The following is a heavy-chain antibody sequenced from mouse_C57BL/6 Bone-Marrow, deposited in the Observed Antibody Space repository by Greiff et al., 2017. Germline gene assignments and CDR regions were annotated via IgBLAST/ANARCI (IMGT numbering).Heavy chain of an antibody. V-gene: IGHV7-3*01. CDR3: ARYYDGGGYYFDY. CDR2: IRNKANGYTT. D-gene: IGHD2-3*01. CDR1: GFTFTDYY. J-gene: IGHJ2*01. Sequence: EVKLVESGGGLVQPGGSLSLSCAASGFTFTDYYMSWVRQPPGKALAWLGFIRNKANGYTTEYSASVKGRFTISRDNSQSILYLQMNALRAEDSATYYCARYYDGGGYYFDYWGQGTTLTVYS.